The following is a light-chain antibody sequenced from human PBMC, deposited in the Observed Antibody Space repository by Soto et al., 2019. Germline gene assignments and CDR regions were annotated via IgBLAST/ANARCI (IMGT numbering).Light chain of an antibody. CDR2: AAS. V-gene: IGKV3-15*01. CDR3: QQYNRWPLT. Sequence: EIVMTHSPATLTVSPGETATLSCRASQSVGSNLAWYQQKRGQPPRLLIYAASTRATGIPVRFSGSGSGTDFTLTISSLQSEDFAVYFCQQYNRWPLTFGPGTKVDIK. J-gene: IGKJ3*01. CDR1: QSVGSN.